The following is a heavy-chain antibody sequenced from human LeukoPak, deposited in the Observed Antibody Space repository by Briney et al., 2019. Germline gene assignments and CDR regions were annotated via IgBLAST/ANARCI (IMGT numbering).Heavy chain of an antibody. Sequence: ASVKVSCKASGYTFTGYYMHWVRQAPGQGLEWMGWINPNSGGTNYAQEFQGRVTMTRDTSISTAYMELSRLRSDDTAVYYCARDQYDSSGYYDDPRSPFFDYWGQGTLVTVSS. CDR3: ARDQYDSSGYYDDPRSPFFDY. CDR2: INPNSGGT. J-gene: IGHJ4*02. V-gene: IGHV1-2*02. CDR1: GYTFTGYY. D-gene: IGHD3-22*01.